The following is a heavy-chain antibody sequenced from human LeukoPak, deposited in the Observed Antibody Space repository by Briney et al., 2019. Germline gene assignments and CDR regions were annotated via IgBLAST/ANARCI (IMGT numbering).Heavy chain of an antibody. CDR2: IYTNGST. CDR1: GGSISSGSYY. V-gene: IGHV4-61*02. D-gene: IGHD5-18*01. Sequence: SETLSLTCTVSGGSISSGSYYWSWIRQPAGKGLEWIGRIYTNGSTNYNPSLKSRVTMSVDTSKNQFSLKLSSVTAADTAVYYCARKGYGLFDPWGQGTLVTVSS. J-gene: IGHJ5*02. CDR3: ARKGYGLFDP.